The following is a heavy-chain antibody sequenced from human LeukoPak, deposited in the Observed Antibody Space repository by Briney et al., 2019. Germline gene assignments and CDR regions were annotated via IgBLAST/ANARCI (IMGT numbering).Heavy chain of an antibody. V-gene: IGHV3-66*02. D-gene: IGHD3-3*01. CDR3: ARGRDDFWSGYPFY. J-gene: IGHJ4*02. Sequence: GGSLRLSCAASGFTVSSNYMSWVRQAPGEGLEWVSVIYSGGSTYYADSVKGRFTISRDNTKNTLYIQMNSLRAEDTAVCYCARGRDDFWSGYPFYWGQGTLVTVSS. CDR1: GFTVSSNY. CDR2: IYSGGST.